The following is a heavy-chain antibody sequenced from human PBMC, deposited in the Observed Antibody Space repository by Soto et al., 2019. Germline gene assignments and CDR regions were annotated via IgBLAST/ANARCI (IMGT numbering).Heavy chain of an antibody. J-gene: IGHJ6*02. D-gene: IGHD6-19*01. V-gene: IGHV3-30*18. CDR2: ISYDGSNK. CDR1: GFTFSSYG. Sequence: PGGSLRLSCAASGFTFSSYGMHWVRQAPGKGLEWVAVISYDGSNKYYADSVKGRFTISRDNSKNTLYLQMNSLRAEDTAVYYCAKDLLSVAVAFYYYYGMDVWGQGTTVTVSS. CDR3: AKDLLSVAVAFYYYYGMDV.